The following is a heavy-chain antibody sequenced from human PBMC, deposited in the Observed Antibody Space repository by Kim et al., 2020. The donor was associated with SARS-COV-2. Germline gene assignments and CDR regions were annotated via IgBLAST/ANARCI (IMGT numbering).Heavy chain of an antibody. CDR3: ARDAAMVRGRGTFDI. CDR2: ISGYNGNT. J-gene: IGHJ3*02. D-gene: IGHD3-10*01. CDR1: GYTFISYN. Sequence: ASVKVSCKASGYTFISYNISWVRQAPGQGLEWMGWISGYNGNTNYAQKVQGRVTMTTDTSTSTAYMELRSLRSDDTAVYYCARDAAMVRGRGTFDIWGQGTMVTVSS. V-gene: IGHV1-18*04.